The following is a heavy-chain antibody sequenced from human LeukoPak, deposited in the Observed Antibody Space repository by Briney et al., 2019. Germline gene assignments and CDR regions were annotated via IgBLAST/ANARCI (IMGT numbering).Heavy chain of an antibody. CDR1: GFTFSTYN. V-gene: IGHV3-23*01. CDR3: AKGPPFDS. Sequence: GGSLRLSCAASGFTFSTYNMNWVRQAPGKGLEWVSAISGGGRSTYYADSVKGRFTISRDNSKNTLWLQMNSLGADDTAVYYCAKGPPFDSWGQGTLVTVSS. CDR2: ISGGGRST. J-gene: IGHJ5*01.